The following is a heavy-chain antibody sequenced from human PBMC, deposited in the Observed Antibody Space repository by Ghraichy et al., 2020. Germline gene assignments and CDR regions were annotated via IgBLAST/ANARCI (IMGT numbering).Heavy chain of an antibody. CDR2: IWYDGSIE. D-gene: IGHD3-16*01. Sequence: GGSLRLSCVASGFTFSSYSMHWARQAPGKGLEWVGAIWYDGSIEYYVDSVKGRFTISRDNTKNTLYLQVNSLRVEDTAIYYCAASILGYYYHGMDVWGQGTTVSVSS. CDR3: AASILGYYYHGMDV. J-gene: IGHJ6*02. V-gene: IGHV3-33*03. CDR1: GFTFSSYS.